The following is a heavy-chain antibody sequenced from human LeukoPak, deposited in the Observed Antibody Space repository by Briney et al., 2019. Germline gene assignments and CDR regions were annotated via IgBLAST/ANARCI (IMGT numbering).Heavy chain of an antibody. Sequence: PSETLSLTCAVYGGSFSGYYWSWIRQPPGKGLEWFGEINHSGSTNYNPSLKSRVTISVDTSKNQFSLKLSSVTAADTAVYYCARDGTAAGPYFDLWGQGTLVTVSS. J-gene: IGHJ4*01. V-gene: IGHV4-34*01. D-gene: IGHD6-13*01. CDR1: GGSFSGYY. CDR2: INHSGST. CDR3: ARDGTAAGPYFDL.